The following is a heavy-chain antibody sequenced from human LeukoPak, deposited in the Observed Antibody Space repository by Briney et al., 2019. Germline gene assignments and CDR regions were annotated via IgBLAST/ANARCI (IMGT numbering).Heavy chain of an antibody. V-gene: IGHV3-7*01. D-gene: IGHD3-22*01. Sequence: DSMKGRFTISRDSANKSLYLQMNSLRAEDTAVYYCARARYYDSSGYPLDFWGQGTLVTVSS. J-gene: IGHJ4*02. CDR3: ARARYYDSSGYPLDF.